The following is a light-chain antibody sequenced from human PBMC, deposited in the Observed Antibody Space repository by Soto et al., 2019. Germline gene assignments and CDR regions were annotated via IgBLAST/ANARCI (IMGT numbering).Light chain of an antibody. CDR3: TSYTNKNTLL. Sequence: QSALTQPASVSGSPGQSITISCTGTSSDVGGYKYVSWYQHHPGKAPKLMIYEVTNRPSGVSNRFSGSKSGNTASLTISGLQAEDEADYYCTSYTNKNTLLFGGGTKLTVL. J-gene: IGLJ2*01. CDR2: EVT. CDR1: SSDVGGYKY. V-gene: IGLV2-14*01.